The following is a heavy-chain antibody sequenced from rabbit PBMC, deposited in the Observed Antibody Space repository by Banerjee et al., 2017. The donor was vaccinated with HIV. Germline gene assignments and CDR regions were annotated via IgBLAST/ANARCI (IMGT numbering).Heavy chain of an antibody. CDR3: ARDLTSVIGWNFCL. Sequence: QEQLVESGGGLVQPEGSLTLTCKASGFSFSDRDVMCWVRQAPGKGLQWIACINASTGKPVYATWASGRFTISKPSSTTVTLQMTSLTAADTATYFCARDLTSVIGWNFCLWGPGTLVTVS. CDR1: GFSFSDRDV. D-gene: IGHD1-1*01. J-gene: IGHJ4*01. V-gene: IGHV1S45*01. CDR2: INASTGKP.